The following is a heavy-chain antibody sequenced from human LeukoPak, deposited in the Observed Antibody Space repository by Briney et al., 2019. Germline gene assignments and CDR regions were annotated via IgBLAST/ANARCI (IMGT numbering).Heavy chain of an antibody. CDR1: GFIFSSYA. Sequence: GGSLRLPCAACGFIFSSYAMSWVRQAPGKGLEWFSAISGSGGRTYYADSVKGRFTISRDNSKNTLYLQMNSLRAEDTGVYYCAKGHVSYYYYGMDVWGQGTTVTVSS. V-gene: IGHV3-23*01. D-gene: IGHD3-16*01. CDR3: AKGHVSYYYYGMDV. CDR2: ISGSGGRT. J-gene: IGHJ6*02.